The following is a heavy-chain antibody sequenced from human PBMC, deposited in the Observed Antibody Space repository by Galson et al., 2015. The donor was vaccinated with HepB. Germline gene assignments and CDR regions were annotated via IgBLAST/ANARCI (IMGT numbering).Heavy chain of an antibody. Sequence: SLRLSCAASGFTFSTYAITWVRQAPGKGLEWGSVISGSGATTFYADSVKGRFIIYRVNSKNTVYLQMNSLRADDTAIYYCAKEPPYCGGDCYSVSDVWGQGTLVTVSS. CDR3: AKEPPYCGGDCYSVSDV. CDR2: ISGSGATT. D-gene: IGHD2-21*02. J-gene: IGHJ4*02. V-gene: IGHV3-23*01. CDR1: GFTFSTYA.